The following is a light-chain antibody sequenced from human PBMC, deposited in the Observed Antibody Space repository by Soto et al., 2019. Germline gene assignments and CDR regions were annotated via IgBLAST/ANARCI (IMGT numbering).Light chain of an antibody. J-gene: IGKJ5*01. V-gene: IGKV1-27*01. CDR3: QNYDSAPIT. Sequence: DNQMNLSPSSLSASVGNRVTITCQASQDIATYLNWYQQKPGKAPKVLIYAASTLQPGVPSRFSGSGSGTDFTLTINSLQPDDIATYYCQNYDSAPITFGQGARLEVK. CDR1: QDIATY. CDR2: AAS.